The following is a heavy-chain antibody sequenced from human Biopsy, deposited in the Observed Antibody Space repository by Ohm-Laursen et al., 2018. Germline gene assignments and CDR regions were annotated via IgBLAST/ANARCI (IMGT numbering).Heavy chain of an antibody. CDR2: FAPENGKT. CDR1: GYTLTELS. CDR3: AADINVWNVNY. J-gene: IGHJ4*02. V-gene: IGHV1-24*01. D-gene: IGHD1-1*01. Sequence: SSVKVSCNVSGYTLTELSMHWVRQAPGRGLEWMGGFAPENGKTIYAQKFQGRVTMTEDTSTDTAYMELSSLRSEDTAVYYYAADINVWNVNYWGQGTQVTVSS.